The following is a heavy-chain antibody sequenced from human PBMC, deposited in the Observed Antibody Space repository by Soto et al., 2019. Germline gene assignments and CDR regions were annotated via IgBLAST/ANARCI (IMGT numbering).Heavy chain of an antibody. CDR2: MSHSGGN. CDR3: ARVERVTATTVVDAFDI. V-gene: IGHV4-34*01. J-gene: IGHJ3*02. D-gene: IGHD2-21*02. CDR1: GGFVSSGSYY. Sequence: QVQLQQWGAGLLKPSETLSLTCAVYGGFVSSGSYYWSWIRQPPGKGLEWIGEMSHSGGNHFNPSLKSRVTISVDTSKNQFSLKRSSVTAADTALYYCARVERVTATTVVDAFDIWGPGTMVTVSS.